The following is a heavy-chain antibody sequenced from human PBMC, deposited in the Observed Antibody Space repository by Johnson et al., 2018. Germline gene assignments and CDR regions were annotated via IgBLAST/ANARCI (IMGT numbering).Heavy chain of an antibody. CDR1: GFTFHSYG. CDR3: ARHSWGGYYASDNYPVQY. J-gene: IGHJ4*02. CDR2: ISGSGAVT. D-gene: IGHD3-3*01. V-gene: IGHV3-23*04. Sequence: EVQLVESGGGLVQPGGSXRLSCGASGFTFHSYGMSWVRQAPGKGLEWVSAISGSGAVTYYAAAVKGRFTISKDNSKNTLYLQMNSLRAEDTAVFYCARHSWGGYYASDNYPVQYGGQGTLVTVSS.